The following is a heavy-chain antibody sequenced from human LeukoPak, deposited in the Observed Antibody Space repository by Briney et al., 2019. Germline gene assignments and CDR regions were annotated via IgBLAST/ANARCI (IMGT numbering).Heavy chain of an antibody. CDR1: GFTFSSYS. D-gene: IGHD6-6*01. Sequence: GGSLGPSCSAPGFTFSSYSMNWGRQAPGKGLGWVPSISSSSSYINHADSVKGRFTISRDNAKNSLYLQMNSLRAEDTAVYYCARAGYSSSSGPPGPSYYYYGMDVWGQGTTVTVSS. CDR3: ARAGYSSSSGPPGPSYYYYGMDV. J-gene: IGHJ6*02. CDR2: ISSSSSYI. V-gene: IGHV3-21*01.